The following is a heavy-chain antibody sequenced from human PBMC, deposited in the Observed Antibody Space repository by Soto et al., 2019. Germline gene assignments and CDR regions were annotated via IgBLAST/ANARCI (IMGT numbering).Heavy chain of an antibody. CDR1: GFNFNYYG. J-gene: IGHJ6*02. V-gene: IGHV3-30*18. CDR3: AKVFYPYEVATYGMDV. Sequence: VGSLRLSCAASGFNFNYYGIHWVRQAPGKGLEWVAVISHDGTKKNYIDSVKGRFTISRDNSKNMLYLQMNSLRAEDTAVYYCAKVFYPYEVATYGMDVWGQGTTVTVSS. D-gene: IGHD3-9*01. CDR2: ISHDGTKK.